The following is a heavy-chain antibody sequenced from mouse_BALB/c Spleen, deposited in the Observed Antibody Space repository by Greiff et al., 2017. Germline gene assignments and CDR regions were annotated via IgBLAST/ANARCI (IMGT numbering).Heavy chain of an antibody. D-gene: IGHD2-1*01. CDR1: GFNIKDTY. CDR3: ARSRGNYVGNAMDY. Sequence: VQLQQSGAELVKPGASVKLSCTASGFNIKDTYMHWVKQRPEQGLEWIGRIDPANGNTKYDPKFQGKATITADTSSNTAYLQLSSLTSEDTAVYYCARSRGNYVGNAMDYWGQGTSVTVSS. J-gene: IGHJ4*01. V-gene: IGHV14-3*02. CDR2: IDPANGNT.